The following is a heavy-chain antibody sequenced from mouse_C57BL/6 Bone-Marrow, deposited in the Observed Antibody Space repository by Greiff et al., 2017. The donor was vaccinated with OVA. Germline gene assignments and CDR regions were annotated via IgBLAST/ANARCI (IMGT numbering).Heavy chain of an antibody. CDR3: TTSDYYGSSRVDY. CDR2: IDPENGDT. V-gene: IGHV14-4*01. D-gene: IGHD1-1*01. J-gene: IGHJ2*01. CDR1: GFDIKDDY. Sequence: VQLQQSGAELVRPGASVKLSCTASGFDIKDDYMHWVKQRPEQGLEWIGWIDPENGDTEYASKFQGKATITADTSSNTAYLQLSSLTSEDTAVYYCTTSDYYGSSRVDYWGQGTTLTVSS.